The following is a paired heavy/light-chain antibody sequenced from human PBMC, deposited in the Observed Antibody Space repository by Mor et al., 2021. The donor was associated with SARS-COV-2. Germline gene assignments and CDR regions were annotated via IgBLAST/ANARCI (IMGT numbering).Heavy chain of an antibody. Sequence: QVQLVQSGPEVKKPGASVKVSCKAPGYTFTSYAITWVRQAPGQGLEWVGWISGYNGNTNYAQKFQGRVTMTTDTSTGTAYMELKSLRRDDTAVYYCARDYGGLPGRYGMDIWGQGTTVTVTS. V-gene: IGHV1-18*04. J-gene: IGHJ6*02. D-gene: IGHD4-17*01. CDR2: ISGYNGNT. CDR3: ARDYGGLPGRYGMDI. CDR1: GYTFTSYA.
Light chain of an antibody. CDR2: DAS. J-gene: IGKJ1*01. CDR1: QNVNNY. Sequence: EIVLTQSPATLSLSSGERASLSCRASQNVNNYLAWYQQKPGQAPRLLISDASNRATGIPPRFSGSGSGTDFTLTISSLEPEDFAVYYCQQRSFWPWTFGQGTKVEI. CDR3: QQRSFWPWT. V-gene: IGKV3-11*01.